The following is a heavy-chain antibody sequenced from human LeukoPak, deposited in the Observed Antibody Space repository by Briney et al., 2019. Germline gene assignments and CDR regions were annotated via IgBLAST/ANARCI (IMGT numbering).Heavy chain of an antibody. CDR2: IIPILGIA. V-gene: IGHV1-69*04. D-gene: IGHD2-15*01. Sequence: SVKVSCKASGGTFSSYAISWVRQAPGQGLEWMGRIIPILGIANYAQKFQGRVTITADKSTSTAYMELSSLRSEDTAVYYCPRDRLGYCSGGSCSGIYYYYGMDVWGQGTTVTVSS. J-gene: IGHJ6*02. CDR1: GGTFSSYA. CDR3: PRDRLGYCSGGSCSGIYYYYGMDV.